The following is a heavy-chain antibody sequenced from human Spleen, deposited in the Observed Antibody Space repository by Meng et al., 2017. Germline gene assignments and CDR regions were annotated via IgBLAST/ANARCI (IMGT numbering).Heavy chain of an antibody. CDR3: ARGTPVVTPRWLDY. D-gene: IGHD4-23*01. J-gene: IGHJ4*02. CDR1: GGSFSGYY. V-gene: IGHV4-34*01. CDR2: VNHSGNT. Sequence: QVQLQQGGAGLLKPSATLSLTCGVYGGSFSGYYWSWIRQPPGKGLEWIGEVNHSGNTNYNPSLKRRVTISVDTSKNQFSLNLSSVTAADTAVYYCARGTPVVTPRWLDYWGQGTLVTVSS.